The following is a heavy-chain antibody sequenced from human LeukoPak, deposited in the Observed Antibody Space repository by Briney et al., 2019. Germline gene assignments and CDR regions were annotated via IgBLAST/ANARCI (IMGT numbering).Heavy chain of an antibody. CDR3: ARGLERLDSNNYLSFAFDI. Sequence: ASVKVSCKASGYTFTDYYMHWVRQAPGQGLEWMGIINTSGGHTNYPQKFQGRVAMTRDTSTGTLYMDLSSLRFEDTAVYYCARGLERLDSNNYLSFAFDIWGQGTMVTVS. CDR2: INTSGGHT. J-gene: IGHJ3*02. D-gene: IGHD4-11*01. CDR1: GYTFTDYY. V-gene: IGHV1-46*01.